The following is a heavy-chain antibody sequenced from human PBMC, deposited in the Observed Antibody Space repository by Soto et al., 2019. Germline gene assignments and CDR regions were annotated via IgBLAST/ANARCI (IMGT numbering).Heavy chain of an antibody. Sequence: GGSLILSCAASGVTFSNAWRNWVRQAPGKGLEWVGRIKSKTDGGTTDYAAPVKGRFTISRDDSKNTLYLQMNSLKTEDTAVYYCTTGKQQLVPRFYYYYGMDVWGQGTTVTVSS. J-gene: IGHJ6*02. V-gene: IGHV3-15*07. CDR3: TTGKQQLVPRFYYYYGMDV. CDR1: GVTFSNAW. D-gene: IGHD6-13*01. CDR2: IKSKTDGGTT.